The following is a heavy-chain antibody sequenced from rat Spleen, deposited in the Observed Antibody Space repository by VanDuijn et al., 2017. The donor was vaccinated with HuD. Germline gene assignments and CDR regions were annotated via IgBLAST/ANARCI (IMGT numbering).Heavy chain of an antibody. D-gene: IGHD1-8*01. CDR3: ARHRYKRTVAAVDY. J-gene: IGHJ2*01. Sequence: EVQLVESGGGLVQPGRSLKISCTASGFIFRKYDMAWVRQAPTKGLEWVASISPSGGNTYYRDSVKGRFTISRDNAKSTLYLQMDSLRSEDTATYYCARHRYKRTVAAVDYWGQGVMVTVSS. CDR2: ISPSGGNT. V-gene: IGHV5-25*01. CDR1: GFIFRKYD.